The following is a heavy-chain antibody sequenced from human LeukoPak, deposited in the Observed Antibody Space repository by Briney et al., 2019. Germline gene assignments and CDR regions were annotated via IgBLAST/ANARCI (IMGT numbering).Heavy chain of an antibody. V-gene: IGHV4-39*01. CDR2: IYSGGST. CDR1: GGSISSSSYY. CDR3: ARHGYSSSTPYNWFDP. D-gene: IGHD6-13*01. J-gene: IGHJ5*02. Sequence: SETLSLTCTVFGGSISSSSYYWVWIRQPPGKGLEWIGSIYSGGSTYYNPSLKSRVTISVDTSKNHFSLKLSSVTAADTAVYYCARHGYSSSTPYNWFDPWGQGTLVTVSS.